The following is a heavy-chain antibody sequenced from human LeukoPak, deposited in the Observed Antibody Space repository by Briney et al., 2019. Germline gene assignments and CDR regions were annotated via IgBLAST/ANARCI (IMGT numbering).Heavy chain of an antibody. CDR1: GGSISSSSYY. CDR3: ARHSLYGDYENWYFDL. CDR2: IYYSGST. V-gene: IGHV4-39*01. J-gene: IGHJ2*01. D-gene: IGHD4-17*01. Sequence: SETLSLTCTVSGGSISSSSYYWGWIRQPPGKGLEWIGSIYYSGSTYYNPSLKSRVTISVDTSKNQFSLKLSSVTAADTAVYYCARHSLYGDYENWYFDLRGRGTLVTVSS.